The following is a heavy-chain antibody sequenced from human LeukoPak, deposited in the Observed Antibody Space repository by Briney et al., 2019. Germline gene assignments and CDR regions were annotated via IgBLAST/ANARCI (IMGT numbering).Heavy chain of an antibody. CDR3: AIAVYDFWSGYRY. CDR2: IYSGGST. Sequence: GGSLRLSCAASGFTVSSNYMSWVRQAPGKGLEWVSVIYSGGSTYYADSVKGRFTISRDNSKNTLYLQMNSLRAEDTAVYYCAIAVYDFWSGYRYWGQGTLVTVSS. CDR1: GFTVSSNY. D-gene: IGHD3-3*01. V-gene: IGHV3-66*02. J-gene: IGHJ4*02.